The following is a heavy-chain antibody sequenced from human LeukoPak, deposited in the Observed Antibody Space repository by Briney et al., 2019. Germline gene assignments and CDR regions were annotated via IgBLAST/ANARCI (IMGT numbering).Heavy chain of an antibody. CDR3: ARAMVRGVTNLLGSY. V-gene: IGHV1-2*02. Sequence: ASVKVSCKASGYTFTGYYMHWVRQAPGQGLEWMGWINPNSGGTNYAQKFQGRVTMTRDTSISTAYVELGRLRSDDTAVYYCARAMVRGVTNLLGSYWGQGTLVTVSS. CDR2: INPNSGGT. J-gene: IGHJ4*02. CDR1: GYTFTGYY. D-gene: IGHD3-10*01.